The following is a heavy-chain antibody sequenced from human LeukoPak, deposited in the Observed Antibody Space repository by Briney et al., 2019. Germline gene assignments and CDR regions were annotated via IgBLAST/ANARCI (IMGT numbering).Heavy chain of an antibody. D-gene: IGHD6-19*01. CDR3: AKGYSSGWYYFDY. CDR1: GFTFSIYA. J-gene: IGHJ4*02. CDR2: ISGSGGST. Sequence: PGGSLRLSPAPPGFTFSIYAMSCVRQAPGKGLEWVSAISGSGGSTYYADSVEGRFTISRDNSKNTLYLQMNSLRAEDTAVYYCAKGYSSGWYYFDYWGQGTLVTVSS. V-gene: IGHV3-23*01.